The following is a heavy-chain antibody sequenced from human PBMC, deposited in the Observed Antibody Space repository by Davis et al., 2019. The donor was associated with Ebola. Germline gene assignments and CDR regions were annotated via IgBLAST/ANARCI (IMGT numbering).Heavy chain of an antibody. V-gene: IGHV3-53*01. J-gene: IGHJ6*04. CDR3: ARSSGYYDFLSPMDV. CDR1: GFTVSSKY. Sequence: PGGSLRLSCAASGFTVSSKYMSWVRQAPGKGLEWVSLIYTGGRTFYADSVEGRFTISRDNSDNTLYLQMNGLRDEDTAVYYCARSSGYYDFLSPMDVWGKGTTVIVSS. CDR2: IYTGGRT. D-gene: IGHD3/OR15-3a*01.